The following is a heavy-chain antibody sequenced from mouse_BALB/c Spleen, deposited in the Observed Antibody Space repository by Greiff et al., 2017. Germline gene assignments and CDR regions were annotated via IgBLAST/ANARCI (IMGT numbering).Heavy chain of an antibody. CDR3: AREGSTMITAYAMDY. Sequence: EVMLVESGGGLVQPGGSLRLSCATSGFTFTDYYMSWVRQPPGKALEWLGFIRNKANGYTTEYSASVKGRFTISRDNSQSILYLQMNTLRAEDSATYYCAREGSTMITAYAMDYWGQGTSVTVSS. V-gene: IGHV7-3*02. CDR1: GFTFTDYY. D-gene: IGHD2-4*01. J-gene: IGHJ4*01. CDR2: IRNKANGYTT.